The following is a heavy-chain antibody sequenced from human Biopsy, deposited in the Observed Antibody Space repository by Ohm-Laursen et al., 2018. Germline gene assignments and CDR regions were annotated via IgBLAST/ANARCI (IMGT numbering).Heavy chain of an antibody. V-gene: IGHV4-39*01. Sequence: GTLSLTCTVSGGSISSSTPYYWAWLRQPPGKGLEWIGSIYNTETTFYNPSLKSRVTISVDTSTNQFSLTVSSVTAADTALYFCARHPTGFWFDPWGHGTLVTVSS. CDR1: GGSISSSTPYY. CDR3: ARHPTGFWFDP. J-gene: IGHJ5*02. CDR2: IYNTETT.